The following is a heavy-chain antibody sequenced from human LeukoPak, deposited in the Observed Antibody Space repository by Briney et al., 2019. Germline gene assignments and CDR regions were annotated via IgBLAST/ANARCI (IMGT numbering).Heavy chain of an antibody. V-gene: IGHV3-30*18. CDR1: GFTFSTYS. Sequence: GGSLRLSCAASGFTFSTYSMNWVRQAPGKGLEWVAVISYDGSNKYYADSVKGRFTISRDNSKNTLYLQMNSLRAEDTAVYYCAKAYSSSSGDYWGQGTLVTVSS. D-gene: IGHD6-6*01. J-gene: IGHJ4*02. CDR3: AKAYSSSSGDY. CDR2: ISYDGSNK.